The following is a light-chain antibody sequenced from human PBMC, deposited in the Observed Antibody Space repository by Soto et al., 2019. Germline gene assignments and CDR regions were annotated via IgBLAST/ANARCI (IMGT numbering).Light chain of an antibody. CDR2: EVS. CDR3: QSYDRSLSGYV. J-gene: IGLJ1*01. CDR1: SSDVGGYNY. V-gene: IGLV2-14*01. Sequence: QSVLTQPASVSGSPGQSITISCTGTSSDVGGYNYVSWYQQHPGKAPKLMISEVSNRPSGVSNRFSGSKSGNTASLTISGLQAEDEADYYCQSYDRSLSGYVFGTGTKVTVL.